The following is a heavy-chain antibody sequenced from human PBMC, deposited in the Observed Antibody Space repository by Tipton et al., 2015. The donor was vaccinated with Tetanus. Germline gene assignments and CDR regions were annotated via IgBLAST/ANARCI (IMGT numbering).Heavy chain of an antibody. Sequence: TLSLTCTVSGGSISSGSYYWSWIRQHPGKGLEWIGYIDHSGSTYYNASLKSRVAISLDTSKIQFSLTLTSVTAADTAVYYCARETYYFESGGYFDFFLDYWGQGTLVTVSS. V-gene: IGHV4-31*03. CDR1: GGSISSGSYY. CDR2: IDHSGST. CDR3: ARETYYFESGGYFDFFLDY. D-gene: IGHD3-22*01. J-gene: IGHJ4*02.